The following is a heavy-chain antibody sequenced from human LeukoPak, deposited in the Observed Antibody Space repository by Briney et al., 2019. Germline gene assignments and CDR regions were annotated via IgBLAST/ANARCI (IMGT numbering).Heavy chain of an antibody. Sequence: PSETLSLTCTVSGGSISSSSYYWGWIRQPPGKGLEWVGNMYYSGSTYYNPSLKSRVTISVDTSKNQFSLKLSSVTAADTAVYYCARTRRYYYDTPGYFQHWGQGTLVTVSS. D-gene: IGHD3-22*01. CDR1: GGSISSSSYY. CDR3: ARTRRYYYDTPGYFQH. J-gene: IGHJ1*01. CDR2: MYYSGST. V-gene: IGHV4-39*07.